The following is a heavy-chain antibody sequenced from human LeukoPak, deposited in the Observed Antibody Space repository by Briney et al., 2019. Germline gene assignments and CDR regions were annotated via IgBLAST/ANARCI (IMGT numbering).Heavy chain of an antibody. V-gene: IGHV3-23*01. Sequence: GGTLRLSCAASGFTFSSYGMSWDRQAPGKGLEWVSAISGSGGSTYYADSVKGRFTISRDNSKNTLYLQMNSLRAEDTAVYYCAKDKAPYYYGSGSYLNDAFDIWGQGTMVTVSS. CDR1: GFTFSSYG. D-gene: IGHD3-10*01. J-gene: IGHJ3*02. CDR2: ISGSGGST. CDR3: AKDKAPYYYGSGSYLNDAFDI.